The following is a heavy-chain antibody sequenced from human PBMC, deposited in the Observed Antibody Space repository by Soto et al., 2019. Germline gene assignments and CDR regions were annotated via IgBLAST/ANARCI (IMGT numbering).Heavy chain of an antibody. CDR1: GGTXSSYA. J-gene: IGHJ6*02. Sequence: SVKVSCKASGGTXSSYAISWVRQAPGQGLEWMGGIIPIFGTANYAQKFQGRVTITADESTSTAYMELSSLRSEDTAVYYCATGYYYYYGMDVWGQGTTVTVSS. CDR2: IIPIFGTA. V-gene: IGHV1-69*13. CDR3: ATGYYYYYGMDV.